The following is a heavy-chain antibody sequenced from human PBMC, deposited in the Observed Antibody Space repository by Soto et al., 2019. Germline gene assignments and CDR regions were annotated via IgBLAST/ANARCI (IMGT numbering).Heavy chain of an antibody. CDR3: ARAPHYYDSSGYAFDI. D-gene: IGHD3-22*01. Sequence: GESLKISCKGSGYSFTSYWIGWVRQMPVKGLEWMGIIYPGDSDTRYSPSFQGQVTISADKSISTAYLQWSSLKASDTAMYYCARAPHYYDSSGYAFDIWGQGTMVTVSS. CDR1: GYSFTSYW. V-gene: IGHV5-51*01. CDR2: IYPGDSDT. J-gene: IGHJ3*02.